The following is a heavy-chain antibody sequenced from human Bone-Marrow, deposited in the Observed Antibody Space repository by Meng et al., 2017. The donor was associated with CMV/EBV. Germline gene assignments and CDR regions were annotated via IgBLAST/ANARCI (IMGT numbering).Heavy chain of an antibody. V-gene: IGHV3-30*14. CDR1: GFTFSSYA. Sequence: GESLKISCAASGFTFSSYAIHWVRQAPGKGLEWVAILSYDGSNKYYADSVKGRFTISRDDSKNTVYLQMNSLRAEDTAVYYCASYGSFPLDGWGQGTTVTVSS. CDR2: LSYDGSNK. J-gene: IGHJ6*02. CDR3: ASYGSFPLDG. D-gene: IGHD6-19*01.